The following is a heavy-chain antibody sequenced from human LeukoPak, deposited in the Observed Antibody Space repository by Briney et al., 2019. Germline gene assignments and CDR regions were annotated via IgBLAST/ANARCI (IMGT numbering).Heavy chain of an antibody. Sequence: GGSLRLSCAASGFTFSSYAMSWVRQAPGKGLEWVSAISGSGGSTYYADSVKGRFTISRDNSKNTLYLQMSSLRAEDTAVYYCARDSSGITIFGVVRRNDYWGQGTLVTVSS. J-gene: IGHJ4*02. CDR3: ARDSSGITIFGVVRRNDY. CDR1: GFTFSSYA. D-gene: IGHD3-3*01. V-gene: IGHV3-23*01. CDR2: ISGSGGST.